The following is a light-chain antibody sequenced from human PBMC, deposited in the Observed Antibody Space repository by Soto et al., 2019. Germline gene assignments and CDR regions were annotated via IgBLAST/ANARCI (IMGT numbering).Light chain of an antibody. V-gene: IGKV1-5*01. CDR1: QSISSW. J-gene: IGKJ1*01. Sequence: DIQMTQSPSTLSASVGGRVTITCRASQSISSWLAWYQRKPGKAPKLLIYDASSLESGVPSRFSGSGSGTEFTLTISSLQPDDFATYYCQQYNSYSWTFGQGTKV. CDR2: DAS. CDR3: QQYNSYSWT.